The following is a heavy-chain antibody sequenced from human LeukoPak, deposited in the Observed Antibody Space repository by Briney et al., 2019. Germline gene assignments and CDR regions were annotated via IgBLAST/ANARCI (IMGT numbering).Heavy chain of an antibody. D-gene: IGHD6-13*01. CDR1: GGTFSSYA. V-gene: IGHV1-18*01. CDR2: ISAYNGNT. CDR3: ARGAEGYSSSWYDPYYYYYGMDV. J-gene: IGHJ6*02. Sequence: ASVKVSCKASGGTFSSYAISWVRQAPGQGLEWMGWISAYNGNTNYAQKLQGRVTMTTDTSTSTAYMELRSLRSDDTAVYYCARGAEGYSSSWYDPYYYYYGMDVWGQGTTVTVSS.